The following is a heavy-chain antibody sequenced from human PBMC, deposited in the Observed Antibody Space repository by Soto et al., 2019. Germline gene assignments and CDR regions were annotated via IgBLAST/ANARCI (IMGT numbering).Heavy chain of an antibody. CDR1: GYTFTSYY. CDR2: INPSGGST. D-gene: IGHD3-9*01. J-gene: IGHJ5*02. V-gene: IGHV1-46*01. CDR3: ARASRLHRYFDRYPGEWFDP. Sequence: ASVKVSCKASGYTFTSYYMHWVRQAPGQGLEWMGIINPSGGSTSYAQKFQGRVTMTRDTSTSTVYMELSSLRSEDTAVYYCARASRLHRYFDRYPGEWFDPWGQGTLVTVSS.